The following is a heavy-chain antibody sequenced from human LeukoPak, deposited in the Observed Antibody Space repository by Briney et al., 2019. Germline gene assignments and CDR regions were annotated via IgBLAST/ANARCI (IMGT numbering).Heavy chain of an antibody. J-gene: IGHJ4*02. CDR2: ISYDGSNK. CDR1: GFSFSNYA. CDR3: ARDPCSSTSCYDY. V-gene: IGHV3-30-3*01. Sequence: GGSLRLSCAASGFSFSNYAMHWVCQAPGKGLEWVAVISYDGSNKYYADSVKGRFTISRDNSKNTLYLQMNSLRAEDTAVYYCARDPCSSTSCYDYWGQGTLVTVSS. D-gene: IGHD2-2*01.